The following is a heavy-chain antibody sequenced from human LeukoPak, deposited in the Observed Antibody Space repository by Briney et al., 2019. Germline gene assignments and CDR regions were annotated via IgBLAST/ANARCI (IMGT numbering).Heavy chain of an antibody. CDR2: IYYSGST. CDR3: ARDGPYYDYVWGSYYAFDI. D-gene: IGHD3-16*01. CDR1: GGSVSSGSYY. J-gene: IGHJ3*02. Sequence: SETPSLTCTVSGGSVSSGSYYWSWIRQPPGKGLEWIGYIYYSGSTNYNPSLKSRVTISVDTSKNQFSPKLSSVTAADTAVYYCARDGPYYDYVWGSYYAFDIWGQGTMVTVTS. V-gene: IGHV4-61*01.